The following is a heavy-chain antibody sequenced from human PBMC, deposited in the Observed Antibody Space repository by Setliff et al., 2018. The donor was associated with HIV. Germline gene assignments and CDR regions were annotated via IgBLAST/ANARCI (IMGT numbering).Heavy chain of an antibody. V-gene: IGHV4-38-2*02. CDR2: IYHSGST. CDR3: ARDKTYCNYSRCSRAGWYFDL. Sequence: KTSETLSLTCDVYGYSINSGYYWGWIRQPPGKGLEWIGNIYHSGSTYYNPSLQGRVTISVDTSKNQFSLKLSSVTAADTAVYYCARDKTYCNYSRCSRAGWYFDLWGRGTLVTVSS. CDR1: GYSINSGYY. J-gene: IGHJ2*01. D-gene: IGHD2-2*01.